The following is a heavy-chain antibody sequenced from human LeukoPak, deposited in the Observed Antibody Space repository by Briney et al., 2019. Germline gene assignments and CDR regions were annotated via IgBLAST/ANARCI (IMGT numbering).Heavy chain of an antibody. V-gene: IGHV1-69*05. CDR3: AKLTGTTSY. CDR2: IIPIFGTA. CDR1: GGTFSSYA. J-gene: IGHJ4*02. D-gene: IGHD1-7*01. Sequence: GSSVKVFCKASGGTFSSYAISWVRQAPGQGLEWMGGIIPIFGTANYAQKFQGRVTITTDESTSTAYMELSSLRSEDTAVYYCAKLTGTTSYWGQGTLVTVSS.